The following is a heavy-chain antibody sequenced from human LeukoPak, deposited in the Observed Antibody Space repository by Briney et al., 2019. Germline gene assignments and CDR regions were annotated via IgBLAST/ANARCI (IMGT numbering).Heavy chain of an antibody. CDR2: ISYDGRNQ. V-gene: IGHV3-30*18. CDR3: AKKSVPGAGTGSFDI. CDR1: GFTFSSYA. Sequence: GTSLRLSCAASGFTFSSYAFYWVRQAQGKGLEWVSSISYDGRNQYYIDSVRGRFTISRDNSKNTLYLQMNSLRTEDTAVYFCAKKSVPGAGTGSFDIWGQGTMVTVSS. J-gene: IGHJ3*02. D-gene: IGHD6-19*01.